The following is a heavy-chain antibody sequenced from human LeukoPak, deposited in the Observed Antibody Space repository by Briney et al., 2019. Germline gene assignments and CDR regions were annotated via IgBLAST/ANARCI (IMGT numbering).Heavy chain of an antibody. CDR3: ARDSRLGATGPSFYFDY. CDR1: GGTFSSYA. Sequence: ASVKVSCKASGGTFSSYAISWVRQAPGQGLEWMGRIIPIFGTANYAQKFQGRVTITTDESTSTPYMELSSLRAEDTAVYYCARDSRLGATGPSFYFDYWGQGTLVTVSS. CDR2: IIPIFGTA. D-gene: IGHD1-26*01. J-gene: IGHJ4*02. V-gene: IGHV1-69*05.